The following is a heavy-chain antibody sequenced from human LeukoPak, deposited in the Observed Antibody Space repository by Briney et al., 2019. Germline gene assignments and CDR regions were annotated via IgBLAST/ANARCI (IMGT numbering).Heavy chain of an antibody. CDR1: GFTFSSST. V-gene: IGHV3-23*01. CDR3: ARDSYGFDY. J-gene: IGHJ4*02. CDR2: ISGSGATT. Sequence: GGSLRLSCAASGFTFSSSTMTWVRQAPGKGLEWVSIISGSGATTYYADSVKGRFTISRDNSKNTLYLQMNSLRAEDTAVYYCARDSYGFDYWGQGTLVTVSS. D-gene: IGHD5-18*01.